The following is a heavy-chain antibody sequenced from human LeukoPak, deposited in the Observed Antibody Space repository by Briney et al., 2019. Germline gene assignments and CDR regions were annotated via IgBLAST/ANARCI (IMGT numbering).Heavy chain of an antibody. J-gene: IGHJ4*02. D-gene: IGHD3-10*01. CDR1: GFTVSSNY. V-gene: IGHV3-53*01. CDR3: ARGGTMVRGGD. CDR2: IYSGGST. Sequence: GGSLRLSCAASGFTVSSNYMSWVRQAPGKGLEWVSLIYSGGSTYYADSVKGRFTISRDNSKNTLYLQMNSLRAEDTAVYYCARGGTMVRGGDWGQGTLVTVSS.